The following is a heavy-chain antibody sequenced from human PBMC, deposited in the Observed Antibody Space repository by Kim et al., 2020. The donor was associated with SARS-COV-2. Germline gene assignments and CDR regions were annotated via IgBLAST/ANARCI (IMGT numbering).Heavy chain of an antibody. J-gene: IGHJ5*02. CDR3: ARDNPLGEASWWFDP. CDR1: GFSFTSHY. CDR2: INPSGTYA. Sequence: ASVKVSCKASGFSFTSHYMHWVRQAPGQGLEWMAIINPSGTYATYAQKFQGRVTVTRDTSTNTDYMELSSLRSDDTAAYYCARDNPLGEASWWFDPWGQG. V-gene: IGHV1-46*01. D-gene: IGHD3-16*01.